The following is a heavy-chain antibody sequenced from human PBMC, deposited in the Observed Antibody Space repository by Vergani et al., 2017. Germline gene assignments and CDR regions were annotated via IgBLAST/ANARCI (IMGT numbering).Heavy chain of an antibody. CDR2: IGTYGGSI. Sequence: EVQLVETGGGLVHPGGSLRLACATSGFTFTYHGMSWVRQGPGKGLEFVSGIGTYGGSIQYGNSVKGRVIISRDNSKRAVFLQMGSLTAEDTGVYYCAIQLRTARSGMLRGFDIWGQGTLVTVSS. J-gene: IGHJ3*02. D-gene: IGHD5-18*01. CDR1: GFTFTYHG. V-gene: IGHV3-64*01. CDR3: AIQLRTARSGMLRGFDI.